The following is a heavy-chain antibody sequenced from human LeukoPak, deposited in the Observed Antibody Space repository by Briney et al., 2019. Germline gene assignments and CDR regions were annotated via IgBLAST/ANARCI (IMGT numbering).Heavy chain of an antibody. V-gene: IGHV3-30*03. CDR2: ISYDGSNK. D-gene: IGHD2-2*01. CDR3: VRTNPAFDI. CDR1: GFTLSSYG. J-gene: IGHJ3*02. Sequence: GGSLRLSCAASGFTLSSYGMHWVRQAPGKGLEWVAVISYDGSNKYYADSVKGRFNISRDNSKNTLYLQMNSLRAEDTAVYYCVRTNPAFDIWGQGTMVTVSS.